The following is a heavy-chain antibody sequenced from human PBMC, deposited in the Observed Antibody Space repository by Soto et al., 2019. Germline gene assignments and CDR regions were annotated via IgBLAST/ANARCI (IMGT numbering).Heavy chain of an antibody. J-gene: IGHJ4*02. CDR3: ARAGFRIFSGSYYPFDY. CDR2: ISSSSSYI. CDR1: GFIVSSTY. Sequence: GGSLRLSCAASGFIVSSTYMSWVRQAPGKGLEWVSSISSSSSYIYYADSVKGRFTISRDNAKNSLYLQMNSLRAEDTAVYYCARAGFRIFSGSYYPFDYWGQGTLVTVSS. V-gene: IGHV3-21*01. D-gene: IGHD3-10*01.